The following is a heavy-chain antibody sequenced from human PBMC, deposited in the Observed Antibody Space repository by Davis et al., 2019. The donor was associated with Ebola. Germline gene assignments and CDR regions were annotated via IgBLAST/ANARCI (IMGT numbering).Heavy chain of an antibody. J-gene: IGHJ4*02. CDR2: ISAFTGYT. V-gene: IGHV1-18*01. Sequence: ASVKVSCKASGYTFTTYGISWVRQAPGQGLEWMGWISAFTGYTSYAENFRERVTMTMDRSSNTAFIELWSLRSDDTAVYFCARDRPYSSSPFRLDYWGQGTLVTVSS. CDR3: ARDRPYSSSPFRLDY. D-gene: IGHD6-6*01. CDR1: GYTFTTYG.